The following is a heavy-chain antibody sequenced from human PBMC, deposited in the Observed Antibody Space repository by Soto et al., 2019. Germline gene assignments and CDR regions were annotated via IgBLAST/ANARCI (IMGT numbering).Heavy chain of an antibody. V-gene: IGHV4-59*01. J-gene: IGHJ6*03. CDR3: ARNGAAASYAHYYMDV. CDR2: VYYSGNT. D-gene: IGHD6-13*01. Sequence: QVQLQESGPGLVKHSETLSLTCTVSGGSISPYYWSWIRQPPGKGLEWIGYVYYSGNTNYNPSLESRVTISVDTSRNRFSLNLTSATAADTAVYYCARNGAAASYAHYYMDVWGRGTAVTVSS. CDR1: GGSISPYY.